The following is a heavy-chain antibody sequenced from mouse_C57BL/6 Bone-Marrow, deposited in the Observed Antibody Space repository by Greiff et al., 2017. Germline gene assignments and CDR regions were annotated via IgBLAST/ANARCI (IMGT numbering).Heavy chain of an antibody. D-gene: IGHD1-1*01. CDR1: GYTFTSYG. CDR3: ARWARYYGCAY. CDR2: IYPRSGNT. J-gene: IGHJ3*01. V-gene: IGHV1-81*01. Sequence: QVQLKESGAELARPGASVKLSCKASGYTFTSYGISWVKQRTGQGLEWIGEIYPRSGNTYYNEKFKGKATLTADKSSSTAYMELRSLRSEDSAVYFCARWARYYGCAYWGQGTLVTVSA.